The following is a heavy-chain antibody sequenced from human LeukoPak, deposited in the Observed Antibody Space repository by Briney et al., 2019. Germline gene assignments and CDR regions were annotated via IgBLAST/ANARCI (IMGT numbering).Heavy chain of an antibody. D-gene: IGHD5-12*01. CDR3: AKQGLVARTYFDY. V-gene: IGHV3-9*01. CDR1: GFTFDDYA. CDR2: ISWNSGSI. J-gene: IGHJ4*02. Sequence: GGSLRLSCAASGFTFDDYAMHWVRQAPGKGLEWVSGISWNSGSIGYADSVKGRFTISRDNAKNSLYLQMNSLRAEDTAVYYCAKQGLVARTYFDYWGQGTLVTVSS.